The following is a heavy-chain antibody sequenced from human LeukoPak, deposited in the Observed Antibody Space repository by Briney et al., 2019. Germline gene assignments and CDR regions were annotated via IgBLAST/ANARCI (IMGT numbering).Heavy chain of an antibody. V-gene: IGHV1-69*01. D-gene: IGHD6-19*01. CDR3: ARMYSSGWYVGYYYYMDV. CDR2: IIPILGTA. J-gene: IGHJ6*03. Sequence: GSSVKVSCKASGDTFSSSPISWVRQAPGQGLEWMGGIIPILGTANYGHKFQGRVTITADESTSTAYMELSSLRSEDTAVYYCARMYSSGWYVGYYYYMDVWGKGTTVTISS. CDR1: GDTFSSSP.